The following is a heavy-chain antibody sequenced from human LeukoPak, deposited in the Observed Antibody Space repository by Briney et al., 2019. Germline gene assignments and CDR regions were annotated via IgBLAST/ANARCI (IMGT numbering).Heavy chain of an antibody. Sequence: GASVKVSCTASGYTFTSYGINWVRQAPGQGLEWMGWISSYNSNTNYAHKLQGRVTMTTDTSTSTVYMEMSSLRADDTAVYYCARRGSTESKYDYYGMDVWGQGTTVTVSS. J-gene: IGHJ6*02. CDR3: ARRGSTESKYDYYGMDV. CDR2: ISSYNSNT. V-gene: IGHV1-18*01. CDR1: GYTFTSYG. D-gene: IGHD5/OR15-5a*01.